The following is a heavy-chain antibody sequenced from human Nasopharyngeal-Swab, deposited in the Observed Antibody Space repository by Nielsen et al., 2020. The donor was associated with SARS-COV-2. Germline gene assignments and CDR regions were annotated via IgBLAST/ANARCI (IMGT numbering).Heavy chain of an antibody. D-gene: IGHD6-19*01. CDR1: GGTFSSYA. CDR2: IIPIFGTA. V-gene: IGHV1-69*06. J-gene: IGHJ3*02. CDR3: ARDGYSSGWFSFDI. Sequence: SVKVSCKASGGTFSSYAISWARQAPGQGLEWMGGIIPIFGTANYAQKFQGRVTITADKSTSTAYMELSSLRSEDTAVYYCARDGYSSGWFSFDIWGQGTMVTVSS.